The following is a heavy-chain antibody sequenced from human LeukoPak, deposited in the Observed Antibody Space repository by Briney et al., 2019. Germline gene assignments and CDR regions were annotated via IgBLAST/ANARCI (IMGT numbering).Heavy chain of an antibody. CDR1: GFTFSSYA. Sequence: GGSLRLSCAASGFTFSSYAMHWVRQAPGKGLEWVAVISYDVSNKYYADSVKGRFTISRDNSKNTLYLQMNSLRAEDTAVYYCERVDYDKHDAFDIWGQGTMVTVSS. J-gene: IGHJ3*02. CDR3: ERVDYDKHDAFDI. D-gene: IGHD4-17*01. V-gene: IGHV3-30-3*01. CDR2: ISYDVSNK.